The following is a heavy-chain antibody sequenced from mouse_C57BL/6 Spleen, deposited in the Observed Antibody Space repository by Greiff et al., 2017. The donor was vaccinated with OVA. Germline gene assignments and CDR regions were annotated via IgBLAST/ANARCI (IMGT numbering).Heavy chain of an antibody. V-gene: IGHV1-55*01. J-gene: IGHJ3*01. CDR2: IYPGSGST. CDR3: ARDDYDEAWFAY. Sequence: QVQLQQPGAELVKPGASVKMSCKASGYTFTSYWLTWVKQRPGQGLEWIGDIYPGSGSTNYNEKFKGKATLTVDTSSSTAYMQLSSLTSEDSAVYYCARDDYDEAWFAYWGQGTLVTVSA. D-gene: IGHD2-4*01. CDR1: GYTFTSYW.